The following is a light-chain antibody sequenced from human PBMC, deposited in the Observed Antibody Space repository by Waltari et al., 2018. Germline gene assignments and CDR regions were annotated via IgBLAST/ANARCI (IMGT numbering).Light chain of an antibody. J-gene: IGKJ4*01. CDR1: QSIRDF. Sequence: EVVLTQSPGTLSLSPGQSATLSCKASQSIRDFLAWYQQKPGQAPRRLIYEASKRATGIPTRFSGSGFGTDFTLTISRLEPEDFAAYYCQQRSSWPPITFGGGTKVE. CDR3: QQRSSWPPIT. V-gene: IGKV3-11*01. CDR2: EAS.